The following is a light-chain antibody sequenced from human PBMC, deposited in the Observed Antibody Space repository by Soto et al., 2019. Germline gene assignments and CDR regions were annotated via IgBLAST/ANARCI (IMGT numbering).Light chain of an antibody. CDR1: SSDIGNNF. CDR2: DND. J-gene: IGLJ3*02. Sequence: QSVLTQPPSVSAAPGQKITISCSGSSSDIGNNFVSWYQHLPGTAPKLLIYDNDMRPSGIPDRFSASKSGTSATLGITGLQTGDEADYYCGTWDSSLSRGVFGGGTKVTVL. CDR3: GTWDSSLSRGV. V-gene: IGLV1-51*01.